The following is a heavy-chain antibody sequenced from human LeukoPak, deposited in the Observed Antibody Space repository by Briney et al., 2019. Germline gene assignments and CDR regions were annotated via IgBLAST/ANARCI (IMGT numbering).Heavy chain of an antibody. Sequence: GGSLRLSCAASGFTFSSYSMNWVRQAPGKGLEWVSAISGSGGSTYYADSVKGRFTISRDNSKNTLYLQMNSLRAEDTAVYYCAKTPATVVKPADYWGQGTLVTVSS. CDR1: GFTFSSYS. D-gene: IGHD4-23*01. CDR3: AKTPATVVKPADY. CDR2: ISGSGGST. V-gene: IGHV3-23*01. J-gene: IGHJ4*02.